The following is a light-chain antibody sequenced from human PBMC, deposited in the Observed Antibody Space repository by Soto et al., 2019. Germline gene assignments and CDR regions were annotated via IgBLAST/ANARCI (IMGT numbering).Light chain of an antibody. CDR1: SSDVGSYNL. CDR3: CSYAGSNTVI. V-gene: IGLV2-23*01. J-gene: IGLJ2*01. CDR2: EGS. Sequence: QAVVTQPASVSGSPGQSITVSCTGSSSDVGSYNLVSWYQHHPGKAPKLMIYEGSQRPSGVSNRFSGSKSGNTASLTISGLQAEDEADYYCCSYAGSNTVIFGGGTKVTVL.